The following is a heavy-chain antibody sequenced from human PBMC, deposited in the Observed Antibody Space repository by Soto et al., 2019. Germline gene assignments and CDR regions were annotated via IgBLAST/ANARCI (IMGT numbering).Heavy chain of an antibody. D-gene: IGHD3-10*01. J-gene: IGHJ3*02. Sequence: EVQLVESGGGLVKPGGSLRLSCAASGFTFSSHSMNWVRQAPGKGLEWVSSISSSSSYIYYADAMKGRFTISRDNAKNSQYQQMNSLRAEDTAVYYCARGYRGVPSQYEVNDAFYILGQGTMVNVSS. CDR1: GFTFSSHS. CDR3: ARGYRGVPSQYEVNDAFYI. CDR2: ISSSSSYI. V-gene: IGHV3-21*01.